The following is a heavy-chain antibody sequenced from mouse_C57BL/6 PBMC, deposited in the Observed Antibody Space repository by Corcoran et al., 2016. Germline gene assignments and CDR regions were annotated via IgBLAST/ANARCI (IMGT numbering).Heavy chain of an antibody. D-gene: IGHD3-2*02. CDR1: GFSLSTSGMG. J-gene: IGHJ3*01. V-gene: IGHV8-12*01. CDR2: IYWDDDK. Sequence: QVTLKESGPGILQSSQTLSLTCSFSGFSLSTSGMGVSWIRQPSGKGLEWLAHIYWDDDKRYNPSLKSRLTISKDTSRNQVFLKITSVDTADTATYYCARRAGSGYIAYWGQGTLVTVSA. CDR3: ARRAGSGYIAY.